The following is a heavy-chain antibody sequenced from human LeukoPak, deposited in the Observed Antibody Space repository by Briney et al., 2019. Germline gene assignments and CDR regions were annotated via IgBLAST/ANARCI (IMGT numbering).Heavy chain of an antibody. Sequence: SETLSLTCTVSGGSISSYYWSWIRQPPGKGLEWIGYIYYSGSTNYNPSLKSQVTISVDTSKNQFSLKLSSVTAADTAVYYCARKYYYDSSTYYFDYWGQGTLVTVSS. V-gene: IGHV4-59*01. J-gene: IGHJ4*02. CDR3: ARKYYYDSSTYYFDY. D-gene: IGHD3-22*01. CDR2: IYYSGST. CDR1: GGSISSYY.